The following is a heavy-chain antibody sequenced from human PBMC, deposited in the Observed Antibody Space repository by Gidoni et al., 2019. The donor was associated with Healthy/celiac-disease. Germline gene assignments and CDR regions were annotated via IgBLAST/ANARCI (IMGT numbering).Heavy chain of an antibody. Sequence: EVQLVESGGGLVQPGGSLRLSCAASGFTFSSYWMHWVRQAPGKGLVWVSRINSDGSSTSYADSVKGRFTISRVNAKNTLYLQMNSLRAEDTAVYYCARALRRLGELSYFDYWGQGTLVTVSS. CDR3: ARALRRLGELSYFDY. D-gene: IGHD3-16*02. J-gene: IGHJ4*02. CDR2: INSDGSST. V-gene: IGHV3-74*01. CDR1: GFTFSSYW.